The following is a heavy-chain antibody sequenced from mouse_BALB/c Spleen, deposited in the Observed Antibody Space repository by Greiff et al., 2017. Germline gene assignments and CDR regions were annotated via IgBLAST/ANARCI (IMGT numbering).Heavy chain of an antibody. Sequence: VQLQQSAAELARPGASVKMSCKASGYTFTSYTMHWVKQRPGQGLEWIGYINPSSGYTEYNQKFKDKTTLTADKSSSTAYMQLSSLTSEDSAVYDCARMDRYDPFAYWGQGTLVTVSA. CDR1: GYTFTSYT. CDR3: ARMDRYDPFAY. V-gene: IGHV1-4*02. J-gene: IGHJ3*01. CDR2: INPSSGYT. D-gene: IGHD2-14*01.